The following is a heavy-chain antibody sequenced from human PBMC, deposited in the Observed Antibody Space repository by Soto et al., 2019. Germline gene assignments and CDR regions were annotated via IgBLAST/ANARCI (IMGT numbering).Heavy chain of an antibody. J-gene: IGHJ4*02. D-gene: IGHD3-22*01. CDR3: ARMNYYDTSGYPFDY. CDR1: GGSISSSSYY. V-gene: IGHV4-61*05. CDR2: IYFRGTT. Sequence: SETLSLTCTVSGGSISSSSYYWGWIRQPPGKGLEWIGYIYFRGTTNYNPSLKSRVTMSADTSKNQFSLKLNSVTAADTAVYYCARMNYYDTSGYPFDYWGQGMMVTVS.